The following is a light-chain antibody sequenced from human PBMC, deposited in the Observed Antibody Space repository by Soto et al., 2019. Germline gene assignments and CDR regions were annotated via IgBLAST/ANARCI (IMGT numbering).Light chain of an antibody. CDR1: QSVSSSY. CDR2: GES. J-gene: IGKJ2*01. CDR3: QQYVTSPYI. Sequence: EIVLTQSPGTLSLSPGERATLSCRASQSVSSSYLAWYQQKPGQAPRLLIHGESTRATGIPDRFSGSGSGTDFTLTISRLEPEDFAVYYCQQYVTSPYIFGQGTKLEIK. V-gene: IGKV3-20*01.